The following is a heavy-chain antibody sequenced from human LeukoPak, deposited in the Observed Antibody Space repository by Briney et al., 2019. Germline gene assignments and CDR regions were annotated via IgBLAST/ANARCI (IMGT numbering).Heavy chain of an antibody. CDR3: AGAGTRGGGYYYYGMDV. CDR2: IILIFGTA. Sequence: GASVKVSCKDSGGTFSSYTISWVRHAPGQGLEWMGGIILIFGTANYAQKFQGRVTITADDSTSTAYMELSSLRSEDTAVYYCAGAGTRGGGYYYYGMDVWGQGTTVTVS. D-gene: IGHD1-1*01. J-gene: IGHJ6*02. CDR1: GGTFSSYT. V-gene: IGHV1-69*01.